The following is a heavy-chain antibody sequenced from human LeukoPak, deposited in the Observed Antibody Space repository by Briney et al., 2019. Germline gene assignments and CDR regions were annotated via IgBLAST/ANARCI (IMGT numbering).Heavy chain of an antibody. V-gene: IGHV3-74*01. Sequence: PGGSLRLSCAASGFTFSSYWMHWVRQAPGKGLVWVSRINSDGSSTSYADSVKGRFTISRDNAKNTLYLQMNSLRAEDTAVYYCARVVRGVILPPDVWGKGTTVTISS. J-gene: IGHJ6*04. CDR2: INSDGSST. CDR1: GFTFSSYW. CDR3: ARVVRGVILPPDV. D-gene: IGHD3-10*01.